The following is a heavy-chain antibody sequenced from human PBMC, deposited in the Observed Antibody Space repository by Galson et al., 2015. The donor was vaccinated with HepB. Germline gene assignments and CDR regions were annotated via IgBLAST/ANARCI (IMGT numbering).Heavy chain of an antibody. D-gene: IGHD3-9*01. J-gene: IGHJ2*01. CDR1: GYIFTSYW. CDR2: IDPSDSYT. Sequence: QSGAEVKKPGESLRISCKGSGYIFTSYWINWVRQMPGKGLEWMGRIDPSDSYTNYSPSFQGHVTISADKSISTAYLQWSSLKASDSAMYYCAIQGFDPHWYFDLWGRGTLVTVSS. CDR3: AIQGFDPHWYFDL. V-gene: IGHV5-10-1*01.